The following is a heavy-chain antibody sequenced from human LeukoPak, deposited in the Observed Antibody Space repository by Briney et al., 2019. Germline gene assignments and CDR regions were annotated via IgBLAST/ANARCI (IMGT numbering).Heavy chain of an antibody. Sequence: GSLRLSCAASGFTFSSYEMNWIRQPPGKGLEWIGSIYYSGSTYYNPSLKSRVTISVDTSKNQFSLKLSSVTAADTAVYYCARYYYDSSGTFDYWGQGTLVTVSS. CDR3: ARYYYDSSGTFDY. J-gene: IGHJ4*02. CDR2: IYYSGST. CDR1: GFTFSSYE. D-gene: IGHD3-22*01. V-gene: IGHV4-39*07.